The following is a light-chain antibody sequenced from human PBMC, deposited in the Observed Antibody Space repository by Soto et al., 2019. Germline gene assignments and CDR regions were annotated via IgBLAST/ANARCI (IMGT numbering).Light chain of an antibody. Sequence: EAVLTQSPLSLPVTLGQPASISCRSSQSLVHTPGNTYLNWFQQRPGKSPRRLIYKVSNRDSGVPDRFSGSESGTDFTLKISRVEAEDVGLYYCMQGTHWPYTFGQGTKLEIK. CDR1: QSLVHTPGNTY. CDR2: KVS. J-gene: IGKJ2*01. V-gene: IGKV2-30*02. CDR3: MQGTHWPYT.